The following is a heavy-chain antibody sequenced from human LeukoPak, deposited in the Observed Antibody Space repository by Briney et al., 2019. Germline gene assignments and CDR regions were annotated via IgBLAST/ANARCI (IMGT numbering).Heavy chain of an antibody. D-gene: IGHD3-22*01. V-gene: IGHV5-51*01. J-gene: IGHJ4*02. Sequence: GESLKISCKGSGYSFTSYWIGWVRQMPGKGLEWKGIIYPGDSDTRYSPSFQGQVTISADKSISTAYLQWSSLKASDTAMYYCASSLGIYDSSGYRVFDYWGQGTLVTVSS. CDR3: ASSLGIYDSSGYRVFDY. CDR2: IYPGDSDT. CDR1: GYSFTSYW.